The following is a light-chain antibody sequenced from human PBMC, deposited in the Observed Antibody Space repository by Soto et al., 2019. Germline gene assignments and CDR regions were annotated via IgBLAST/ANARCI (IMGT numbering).Light chain of an antibody. J-gene: IGKJ1*01. CDR3: QQYKSYSPRT. V-gene: IGKV1-5*01. CDR1: QTISNW. Sequence: DVQMTQSPSTLSASLGDRVTITCRASQTISNWLAWYQQRPGKAPQLLISDASRLESGVPSRFSGSGSGTEFTLTISSLRPDDSATYYCQQYKSYSPRTFGQGTKVDIK. CDR2: DAS.